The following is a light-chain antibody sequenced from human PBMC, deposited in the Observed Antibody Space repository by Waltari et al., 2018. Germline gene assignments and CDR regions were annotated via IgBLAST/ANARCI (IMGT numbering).Light chain of an antibody. CDR2: EDN. CDR3: QSYDHNNVL. Sequence: NFMLTQPHPVSESLGKTVTISCTGSGANIANNYVQWYQQRPGSAPTTVIYEDNRRPSGVPDRFSGSIVSSSSSASLTISGLKTEDEADYYCQSYDHNNVLFGGVTKLTVL. V-gene: IGLV6-57*02. J-gene: IGLJ2*01. CDR1: GANIANNY.